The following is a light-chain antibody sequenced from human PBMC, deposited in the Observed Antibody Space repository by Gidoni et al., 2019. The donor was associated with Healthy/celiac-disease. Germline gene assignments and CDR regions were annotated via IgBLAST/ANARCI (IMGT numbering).Light chain of an antibody. CDR3: QQYYSYPRT. V-gene: IGKV1-8*01. Sequence: AIRMTQSPSSFSASTGDRVTITCRASQGISSYLAWCQQKPGKAPQRLIYATSTLQIGGPARVEGGGSGTDFTLTISCLQTEDFATYYCQQYYSYPRTFGQGTKVEIK. CDR2: ATS. CDR1: QGISSY. J-gene: IGKJ1*01.